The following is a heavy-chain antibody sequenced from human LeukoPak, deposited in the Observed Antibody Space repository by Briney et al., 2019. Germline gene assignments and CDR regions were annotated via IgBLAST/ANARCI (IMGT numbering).Heavy chain of an antibody. J-gene: IGHJ4*02. V-gene: IGHV3-30*02. D-gene: IGHD2-2*01. CDR1: GFTFSSYG. CDR2: IRYDGSNK. CDR3: AKDRFRARYCSSTSCSLGDY. Sequence: HPGGSLRLSCAASGFTFSSYGMHWVRQAPGKGLEWVAFIRYDGSNKYYADSVKGRFTISRDNSKNTLYLQMNSLRAEDTAVYYCAKDRFRARYCSSTSCSLGDYWGQGTLVTVSS.